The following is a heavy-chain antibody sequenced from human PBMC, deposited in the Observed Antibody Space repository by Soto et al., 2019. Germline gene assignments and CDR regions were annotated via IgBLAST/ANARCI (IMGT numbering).Heavy chain of an antibody. CDR3: ARGRSQFDP. J-gene: IGHJ5*02. CDR1: GGSSSNYY. Sequence: SETLSLSCTVSGGSSSNYYWGWIRQPPGKGLEWIAYIYYSGSPNYNPSLKSRVTISVDTSKNQFSLKLSSVTAADTAVYYCARGRSQFDPWGQGTLVTVSS. CDR2: IYYSGSP. V-gene: IGHV4-59*01.